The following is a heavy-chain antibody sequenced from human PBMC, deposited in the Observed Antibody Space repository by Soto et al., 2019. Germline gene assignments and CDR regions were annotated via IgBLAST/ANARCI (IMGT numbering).Heavy chain of an antibody. CDR2: INRHGDST. CDR1: GFGFDEYG. CDR3: ERDHRLGYEYGDYGDS. V-gene: IGHV3-20*04. D-gene: IGHD4-17*01. J-gene: IGHJ4*02. Sequence: EVYLVESGGGVVRPGGSLRLSCAASGFGFDEYGMSWVRQGPGKGLEWVSGINRHGDSTGYADSVKGRFTISRDNAKNSLYMEMNGLRAEDTAFYYCERDHRLGYEYGDYGDSWGQGTLVTVSS.